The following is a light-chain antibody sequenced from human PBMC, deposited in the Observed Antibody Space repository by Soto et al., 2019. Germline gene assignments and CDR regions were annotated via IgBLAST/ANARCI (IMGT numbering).Light chain of an antibody. CDR3: MQALQTPLT. J-gene: IGKJ4*01. CDR1: QSLLHSNGYNY. V-gene: IGKV2-28*01. CDR2: LGS. Sequence: DIVMTQSPLSLPVTPGEPASISCRSSQSLLHSNGYNYMDWYLQKPGQSPPLLIYLGSNRASGVPDRFSGSGSGTDFTLKISRVEAEDVGVYYCMQALQTPLTFGGVTKVEIK.